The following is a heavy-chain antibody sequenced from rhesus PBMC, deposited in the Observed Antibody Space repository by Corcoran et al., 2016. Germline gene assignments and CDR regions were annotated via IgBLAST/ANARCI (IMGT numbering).Heavy chain of an antibody. CDR3: ARHLGSKYSEF. CDR1: GDSIRGSEW. CDR2: IGGRGSGR. J-gene: IGHJ1*01. Sequence: QVQLQESGPGLVKPSEILSLTCAVSGDSIRGSEWWSWIRQPPGKGLEGIGNIGGRGSGRAYHPALQCRVTISKDPANTQFSLGLNSVTAADTAVYYCARHLGSKYSEFWGQGALAIVSS. D-gene: IGHD2-15*01. V-gene: IGHV4-65*02.